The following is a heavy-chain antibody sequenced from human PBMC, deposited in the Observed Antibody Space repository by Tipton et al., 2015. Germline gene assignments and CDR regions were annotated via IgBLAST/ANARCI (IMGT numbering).Heavy chain of an antibody. V-gene: IGHV4-38-2*01. Sequence: TLSLTCAVSGYSISSGYYWGWIRQPPGKGLEWIGSIFHSGSTFYNPSLESRVTISVDTSKNQFSLKLSSVTAADTAVYYCACQDYDSLTRDYQTVDYWGQGTRVTVSS. CDR1: GYSISSGYY. D-gene: IGHD3-9*01. CDR2: IFHSGST. CDR3: ACQDYDSLTRDYQTVDY. J-gene: IGHJ4*02.